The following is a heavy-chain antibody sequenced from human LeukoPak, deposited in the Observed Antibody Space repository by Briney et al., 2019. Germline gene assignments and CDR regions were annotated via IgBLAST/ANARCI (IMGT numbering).Heavy chain of an antibody. CDR2: ISSTGSAI. CDR3: ARASSPYYYYSSGYIA. V-gene: IGHV3-48*03. Sequence: GGSLRLSCAASGFTFSSYEMNWVRQAPGKGLEWISYISSTGSAIYYADSVKGRFAISRDNAKNSLYLQMNSLRAEETAVYYCARASSPYYYYSSGYIAWGQGTLVTVSS. D-gene: IGHD3-22*01. CDR1: GFTFSSYE. J-gene: IGHJ5*02.